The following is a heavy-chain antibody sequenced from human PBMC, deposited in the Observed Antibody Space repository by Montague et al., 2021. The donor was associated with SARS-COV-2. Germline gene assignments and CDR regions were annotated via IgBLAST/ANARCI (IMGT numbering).Heavy chain of an antibody. CDR2: IAVAGGT. CDR3: ARGQRGVVPATVLGLGFYFYYFIDV. J-gene: IGHJ6*03. D-gene: IGHD3-16*01. Sequence: SETLSLTCGVYGGAYYWFWIRQLPGKGLEFIGEIAVAGGTKNNPSLERRLTISLDTSNSQLSLRLTSVTSSDTAVYYCARGQRGVVPATVLGLGFYFYYFIDVWGKGTTVTVSS. CDR1: GGAYY. V-gene: IGHV4-34*01.